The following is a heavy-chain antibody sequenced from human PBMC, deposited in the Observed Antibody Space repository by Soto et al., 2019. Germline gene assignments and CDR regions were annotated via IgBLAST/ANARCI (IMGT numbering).Heavy chain of an antibody. CDR1: GGSFIGPY. D-gene: IGHD5-12*01. CDR2: INHSGST. Sequence: TLXIKSLTCTVAGGSFIGPYWSWLSPPTGKGLEWIGEINHSGSTNYNPSLKSRVTISVDTSKNQFSLKLSSVTAADTAVYYCARARRVAQLGFDYWGQGTLVTVSS. CDR3: ARARRVAQLGFDY. V-gene: IGHV4-34*01. J-gene: IGHJ4*02.